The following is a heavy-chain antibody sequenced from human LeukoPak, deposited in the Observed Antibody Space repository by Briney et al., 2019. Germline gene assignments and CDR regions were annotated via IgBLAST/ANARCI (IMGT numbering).Heavy chain of an antibody. D-gene: IGHD2-2*01. J-gene: IGHJ4*02. CDR1: VYTFTTHD. V-gene: IGHV1-8*03. CDR2: LNPNNGNT. Sequence: ASVTVSCTASVYTFTTHDMNGVRQATGQGLEGMGWLNPNNGNTGYGQKFQGGVSITRDTSISTAFMELRSLRSEDTAVYYCGRGPPPGQCTSASCYVDYWGQGTLVTVSS. CDR3: GRGPPPGQCTSASCYVDY.